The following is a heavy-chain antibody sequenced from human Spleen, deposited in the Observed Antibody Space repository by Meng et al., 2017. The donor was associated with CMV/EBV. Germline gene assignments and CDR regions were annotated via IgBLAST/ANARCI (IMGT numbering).Heavy chain of an antibody. Sequence: ASVKVSCKASGYTFTNYGISWVRQAPGQGLEWMGWISAYNGDTNYAQKFQGRVTMTTDTFTSIAYMELRSLRSDDSAVYFCARGPYYYDTRGVLDYDYGMDVWGQGTTVTVSS. V-gene: IGHV1-18*01. CDR1: GYTFTNYG. CDR3: ARGPYYYDTRGVLDYDYGMDV. CDR2: ISAYNGDT. J-gene: IGHJ6*02. D-gene: IGHD3-22*01.